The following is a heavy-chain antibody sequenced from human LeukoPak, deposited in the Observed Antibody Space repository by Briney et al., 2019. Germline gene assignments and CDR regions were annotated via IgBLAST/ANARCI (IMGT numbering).Heavy chain of an antibody. D-gene: IGHD3-10*01. V-gene: IGHV4-39*01. CDR3: ARHSRGEGTPSDY. Sequence: KASETLSLTCTVSGGSISSSSYYWGWIRQPPGKGLEWIGSIYYSGSTYYNPSLKSRVTISVDTSKNQFSLKLSSVTAADTAVYYCARHSRGEGTPSDYWGQGTLVTASS. J-gene: IGHJ4*02. CDR2: IYYSGST. CDR1: GGSISSSSYY.